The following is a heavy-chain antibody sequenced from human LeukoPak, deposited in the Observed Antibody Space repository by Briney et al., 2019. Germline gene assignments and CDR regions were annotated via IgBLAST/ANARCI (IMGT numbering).Heavy chain of an antibody. V-gene: IGHV4-38-2*02. CDR2: IDHSGST. Sequence: SETLSLTCTVSGYSISSGYYWGWIRQPPGKGLEWTGSIDHSGSTYYNPSLKSRITISVDTSKNQFSLKLSSVTAADTAVYYCASNVDYGVGHGSGWPFDYWGQGTLVTVSS. CDR3: ASNVDYGVGHGSGWPFDY. D-gene: IGHD4-17*01. CDR1: GYSISSGYY. J-gene: IGHJ4*02.